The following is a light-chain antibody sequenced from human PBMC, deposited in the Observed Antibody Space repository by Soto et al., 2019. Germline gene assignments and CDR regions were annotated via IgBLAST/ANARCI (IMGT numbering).Light chain of an antibody. CDR3: QHYNNWLGT. Sequence: EVGMTQCPATLSVSPGERATLSFRASQSVSSNLAWYQQKPSQTPRLLMYGASTRATGIPARFSGSGSGTEFTLTISSLQSEDFAVYYCQHYNNWLGTFGGGTKVDIK. V-gene: IGKV3-15*01. J-gene: IGKJ4*01. CDR2: GAS. CDR1: QSVSSN.